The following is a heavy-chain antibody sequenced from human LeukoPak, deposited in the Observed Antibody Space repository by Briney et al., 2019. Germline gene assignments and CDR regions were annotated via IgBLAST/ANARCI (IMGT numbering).Heavy chain of an antibody. CDR3: TREGVYSPDPSSYHRLPFDI. Sequence: VASVKVSCKASGDNFSSYVLTWVRQAPGQGLEWMGRIIPTFDVANFAQKFKGRVSITADKSTNTAHLELSNLSSEDTAVYYCTREGVYSPDPSSYHRLPFDIWGKGTVVIVSS. CDR1: GDNFSSYV. D-gene: IGHD3-16*02. J-gene: IGHJ3*02. V-gene: IGHV1-69*04. CDR2: IIPTFDVA.